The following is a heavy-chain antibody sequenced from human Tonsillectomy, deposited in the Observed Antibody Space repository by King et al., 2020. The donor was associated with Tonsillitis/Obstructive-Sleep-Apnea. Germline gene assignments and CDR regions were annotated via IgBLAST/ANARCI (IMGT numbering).Heavy chain of an antibody. V-gene: IGHV5-51*01. D-gene: IGHD2-15*01. CDR1: GYSFSSYW. CDR3: ARPYCSGGSCYSGATFDI. CDR2: IYPGDSDT. Sequence: QLVQSGAEVKKPGESLKISCKGSGYSFSSYWIGWVRQMPGKRLEWMGLIYPGDSDTRYSPSFQGQVTISADKSISTAYLQWSSLKASDTAMYYCARPYCSGGSCYSGATFDIWGQGTMVTVSS. J-gene: IGHJ3*02.